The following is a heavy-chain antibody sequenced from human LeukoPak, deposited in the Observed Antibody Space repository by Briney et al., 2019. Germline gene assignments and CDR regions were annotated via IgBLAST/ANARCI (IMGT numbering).Heavy chain of an antibody. J-gene: IGHJ3*02. V-gene: IGHV3-33*08. CDR2: IWYDGSNK. CDR1: GFTFSYYG. CDR3: ARVLCSGGTCLDAFDI. D-gene: IGHD2-15*01. Sequence: GGSLRLSCAASGFTFSYYGMHWVRQAPGKGLEWVAVIWYDGSNKYYADSVKGRFTISRDNSKNTLYLQMNSLRAEDTAVYYCARVLCSGGTCLDAFDIWGQGTMVTVSS.